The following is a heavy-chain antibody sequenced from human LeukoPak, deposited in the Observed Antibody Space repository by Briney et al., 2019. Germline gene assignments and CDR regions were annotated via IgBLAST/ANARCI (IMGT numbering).Heavy chain of an antibody. D-gene: IGHD3-16*01. CDR1: GFTFSSYG. V-gene: IGHV3-30*18. CDR3: TKDSQGSYDGFWYGTYGMDV. J-gene: IGHJ6*02. Sequence: GRSLRLSCAASGFTFSSYGMHWVRQAPGKGLEWVSTISDYPHYADSVRGRFTISRDNSRKTVFLQMNSLTPEDAATYYCTKDSQGSYDGFWYGTYGMDVWGQGTTVTVSS. CDR2: ISDYP.